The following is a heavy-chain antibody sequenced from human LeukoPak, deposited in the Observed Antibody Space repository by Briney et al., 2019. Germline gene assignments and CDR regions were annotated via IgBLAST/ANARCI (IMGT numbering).Heavy chain of an antibody. CDR1: GASIRSGDYY. D-gene: IGHD6-19*01. Sequence: SQTLSLTCTVSGASIRSGDYYWSWIRQPPGKGLEWIGYIYDSGSTYYNPSLKSQITISLDTSKNQFSLRLNSVTAADTAMYYCARMDSSGWHPYFWGQGTPVTVSS. CDR3: ARMDSSGWHPYF. J-gene: IGHJ4*02. V-gene: IGHV4-30-4*01. CDR2: IYDSGST.